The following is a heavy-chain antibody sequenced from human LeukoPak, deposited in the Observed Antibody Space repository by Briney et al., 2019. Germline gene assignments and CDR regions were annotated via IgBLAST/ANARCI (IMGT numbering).Heavy chain of an antibody. J-gene: IGHJ5*02. D-gene: IGHD3-10*01. Sequence: SSETLSLTCAVYGGSFSGYYWSWIRQPPGKGLEWIGEINHSGSTNYNPSLKSRVTISVDTSKNQFSLKLSSVTAADTAVYYCARGLGSYYPYNWFDPWGQGTLVTVSS. CDR3: ARGLGSYYPYNWFDP. V-gene: IGHV4-34*01. CDR2: INHSGST. CDR1: GGSFSGYY.